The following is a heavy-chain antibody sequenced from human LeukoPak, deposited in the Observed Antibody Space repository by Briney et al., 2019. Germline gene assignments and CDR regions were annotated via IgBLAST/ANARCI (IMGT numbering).Heavy chain of an antibody. V-gene: IGHV3-9*01. J-gene: IGHJ4*02. CDR2: LSWNSGSI. D-gene: IGHD6-19*01. CDR1: GFTFDDYA. Sequence: QPGRSLRLSCAASGFTFDDYAMHWVRQAPGKGLEWVSGLSWNSGSIGYADSVKGRFTISRDNAKNSLYLQMNSLRVEDTALYYCAKDATYSSGWTDYWGQGTLVTVSS. CDR3: AKDATYSSGWTDY.